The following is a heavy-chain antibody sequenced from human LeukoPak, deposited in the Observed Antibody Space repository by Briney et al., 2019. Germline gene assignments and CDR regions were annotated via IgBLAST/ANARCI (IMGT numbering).Heavy chain of an antibody. V-gene: IGHV1-24*01. CDR2: FDPEDGET. CDR1: GYTLTELS. D-gene: IGHD5-18*01. CDR3: ARDVDTAPYYFDY. J-gene: IGHJ4*02. Sequence: ASVKVSCKVSGYTLTELSMHWVRQAPGKGLEWMGGFDPEDGETIYAQKLQGRVTMTTDTSTSTAYMELRSLRSDDTAVYYCARDVDTAPYYFDYWGQGTLVTVSS.